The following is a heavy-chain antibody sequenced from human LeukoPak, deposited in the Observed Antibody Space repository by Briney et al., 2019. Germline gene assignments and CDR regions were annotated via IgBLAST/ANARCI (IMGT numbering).Heavy chain of an antibody. Sequence: GGSLRLSCAASGFTLSDYYLSWIRQAPGKGLEWASYISSSGSTIYYADSVNGRFTISRDNAKNSLYLQMNSLRVEDTAAYYCASKGGVPAAIVVFDYWGQGTLVTVSS. CDR3: ASKGGVPAAIVVFDY. V-gene: IGHV3-11*04. D-gene: IGHD2-2*02. J-gene: IGHJ4*02. CDR1: GFTLSDYY. CDR2: ISSSGSTI.